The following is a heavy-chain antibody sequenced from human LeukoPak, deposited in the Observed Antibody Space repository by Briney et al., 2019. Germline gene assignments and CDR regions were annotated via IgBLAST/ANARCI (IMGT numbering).Heavy chain of an antibody. CDR3: ANIAAAGTWYFDL. CDR2: IYYSGST. D-gene: IGHD6-13*01. Sequence: LETLSLTCTVSGGSISSSSYYWGWIRQPPGKGLEWIGSIYYSGSTYYNPSLKSRVTISVDTSKNQFSLKLSSVTAADTAVYYCANIAAAGTWYFDLWGRGTLVTVSS. J-gene: IGHJ2*01. V-gene: IGHV4-39*01. CDR1: GGSISSSSYY.